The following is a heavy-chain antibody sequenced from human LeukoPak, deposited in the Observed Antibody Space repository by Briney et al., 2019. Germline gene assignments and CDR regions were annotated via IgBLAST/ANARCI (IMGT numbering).Heavy chain of an antibody. CDR3: ARGGGSYYD. D-gene: IGHD1-26*01. CDR1: GGSISSGSYY. CDR2: IYTSGST. Sequence: PSQTLSLTXTVSGGSISSGSYYWSWIRQPAGKGLGWVGRIYTSGSTNYNPSLKSRVTISVDTSKNQFSLKLSSVTAADTAVYYCARGGGSYYDWGQGTLVTVSS. V-gene: IGHV4-61*02. J-gene: IGHJ4*02.